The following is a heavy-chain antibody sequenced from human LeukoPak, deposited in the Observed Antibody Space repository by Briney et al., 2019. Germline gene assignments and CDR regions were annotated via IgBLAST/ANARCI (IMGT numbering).Heavy chain of an antibody. J-gene: IGHJ3*02. V-gene: IGHV4-34*01. CDR3: ARVNRDGYNYGGAFDI. CDR1: GGSFSGYY. Sequence: SETLSLTCAVHGGSFSGYYWSWIRQPPGKGLEWIGEINHSGSTNYNPSLKSRVTISVDTSKNQFSLELSSVTAADTAVYYCARVNRDGYNYGGAFDIWGQGTMVTVSS. CDR2: INHSGST. D-gene: IGHD5-24*01.